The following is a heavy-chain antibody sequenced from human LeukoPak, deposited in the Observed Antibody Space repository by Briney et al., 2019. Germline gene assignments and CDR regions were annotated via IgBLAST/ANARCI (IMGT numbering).Heavy chain of an antibody. Sequence: LSLTCAVYGGSFSGYYWSWIRQAPGKGLEWVSYISSSGSTIYYADSVKGRFTISRDNAKNSLYLQMNSLRAEDTAVYYCARVTGTRAFDIWGQGTMVTVSS. CDR1: GGSFSGYY. V-gene: IGHV3-11*01. CDR2: ISSSGSTI. D-gene: IGHD1-7*01. CDR3: ARVTGTRAFDI. J-gene: IGHJ3*02.